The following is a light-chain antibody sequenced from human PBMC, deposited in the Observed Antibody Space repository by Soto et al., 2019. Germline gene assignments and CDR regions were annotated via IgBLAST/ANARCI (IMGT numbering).Light chain of an antibody. CDR3: QQSYNTLPT. CDR1: QSISSY. CDR2: AAS. Sequence: DIQMTQSPYSLSASVGDRVTITCRASQSISSYLNWYQQKPGKAPKLLIYAASTLQSGVPSRFSGSGSGTDFTLTISSLQPADFATYYCQQSYNTLPTFGQGTKV. J-gene: IGKJ1*01. V-gene: IGKV1-39*01.